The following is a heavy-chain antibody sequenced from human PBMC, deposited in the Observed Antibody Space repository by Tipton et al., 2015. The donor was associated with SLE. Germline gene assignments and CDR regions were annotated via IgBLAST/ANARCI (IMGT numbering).Heavy chain of an antibody. CDR3: ARAYYDSSGRFDY. Sequence: TLSLTCAVYGGSFSGYYWSWIRQPPGKGLEWIGEINHSGSTNYNPSLKSRVTISVDTSKNQFSLKLSSVTAADTAVYYCARAYYDSSGRFDYWGQGTLVTVSS. V-gene: IGHV4-34*01. CDR2: INHSGST. D-gene: IGHD3-22*01. J-gene: IGHJ4*02. CDR1: GGSFSGYY.